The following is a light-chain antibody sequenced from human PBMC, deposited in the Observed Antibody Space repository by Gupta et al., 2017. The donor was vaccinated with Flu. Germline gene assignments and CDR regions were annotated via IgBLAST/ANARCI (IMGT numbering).Light chain of an antibody. Sequence: SYVLTQPPSVSVAPGQTARITCGGNNIGSKSVHWYQQKPGQAPVLLVYDDSDRPSGIPARFSGSNSGTTATLTISTVAAGEEADYYCQVWQISSDDLRVFGGGTKVTVL. J-gene: IGLJ3*02. V-gene: IGLV3-21*02. CDR3: QVWQISSDDLRV. CDR2: DDS. CDR1: NIGSKS.